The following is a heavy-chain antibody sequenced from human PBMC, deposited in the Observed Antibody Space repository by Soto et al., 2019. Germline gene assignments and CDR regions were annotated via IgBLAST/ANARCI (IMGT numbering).Heavy chain of an antibody. J-gene: IGHJ1*01. CDR1: GCTFTSYG. CDR2: ISAYNGNT. Sequence: ASGKVSCNSSGCTFTSYGISWVRQAPGQGLEWMGWISAYNGNTNYAQKLQGRVTMTTDTSTSTAYMELRSLRSDDTAVYYCARYASAAADSEYFQHWGQGTMVPVSS. CDR3: ARYASAAADSEYFQH. D-gene: IGHD6-13*01. V-gene: IGHV1-18*01.